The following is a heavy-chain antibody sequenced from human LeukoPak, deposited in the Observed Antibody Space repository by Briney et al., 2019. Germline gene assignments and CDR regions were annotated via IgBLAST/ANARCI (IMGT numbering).Heavy chain of an antibody. CDR2: INHSGST. D-gene: IGHD4-17*01. Sequence: PSETLSLTCAVYGGSFSGYYWSWIRQPPGKGLEWIGEINHSGSTNYNPSLKSRVTISVETSKNQFSLKLSSVTAADTAVYYCARDQNTVTTGMDVWGQGTTVTVSS. V-gene: IGHV4-34*01. CDR1: GGSFSGYY. CDR3: ARDQNTVTTGMDV. J-gene: IGHJ6*02.